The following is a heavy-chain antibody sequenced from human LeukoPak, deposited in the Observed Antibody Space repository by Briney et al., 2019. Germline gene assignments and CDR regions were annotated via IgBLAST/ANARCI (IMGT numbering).Heavy chain of an antibody. Sequence: GASVKVSCKASGYTFTTYYMHWVRQAPGQGLEWMGWINPNSGGTNYAQKFQGRVTMTRDTSISTAYMELSRLRSDDTAVYYCARVDAEYSSSWFDYWGQGTLVTVSS. D-gene: IGHD6-13*01. CDR2: INPNSGGT. CDR1: GYTFTTYY. J-gene: IGHJ4*02. CDR3: ARVDAEYSSSWFDY. V-gene: IGHV1-2*02.